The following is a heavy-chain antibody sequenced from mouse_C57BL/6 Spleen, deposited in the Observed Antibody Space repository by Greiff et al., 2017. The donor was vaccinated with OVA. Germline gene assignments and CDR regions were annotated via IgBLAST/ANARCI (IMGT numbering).Heavy chain of an antibody. Sequence: VQLQQSGAELVKPGASVKISCKASGYAFSSYWMNWVKQRPGKGLEWIGQIYPGDGDTNYNGKFKGKATLTADKSSSTAYMQLSSLTAEDSAVYFCARRDYYSNRSFDYWGQGTTLTVSS. V-gene: IGHV1-80*01. CDR1: GYAFSSYW. D-gene: IGHD2-5*01. J-gene: IGHJ2*01. CDR2: IYPGDGDT. CDR3: ARRDYYSNRSFDY.